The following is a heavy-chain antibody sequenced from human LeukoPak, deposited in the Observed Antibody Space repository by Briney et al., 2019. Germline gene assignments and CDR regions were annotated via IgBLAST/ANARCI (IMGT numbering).Heavy chain of an antibody. CDR2: IYYSGNS. J-gene: IGHJ3*02. CDR1: GGSLTSYY. V-gene: IGHV4-59*08. CDR3: ARPLNDAFDI. Sequence: SETLSLTCTISGGSLTSYYWSWVRQPPGKGLECIGSIYYSGNSNYNPSLTSRVTMSVDTSKSQFSLKLTSVTAADTAVYYCARPLNDAFDIWGQGTMVTVSS.